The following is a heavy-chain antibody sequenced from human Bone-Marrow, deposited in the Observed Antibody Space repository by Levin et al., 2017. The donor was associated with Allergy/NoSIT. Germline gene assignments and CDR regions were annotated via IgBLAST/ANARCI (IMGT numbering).Heavy chain of an antibody. D-gene: IGHD3-16*01. CDR1: GFTFSSYG. CDR2: ISYDGSNK. V-gene: IGHV3-30*18. J-gene: IGHJ6*02. CDR3: AKARGGGYATWYYYYYGMDV. Sequence: GESLKISCAASGFTFSSYGMHWVRQAPGKGLEWVAVISYDGSNKYYADSVKGRFTISRDNSKNTLYLQMNSLRAEDTAVYYCAKARGGGYATWYYYYYGMDVWGQGTTVTVSS.